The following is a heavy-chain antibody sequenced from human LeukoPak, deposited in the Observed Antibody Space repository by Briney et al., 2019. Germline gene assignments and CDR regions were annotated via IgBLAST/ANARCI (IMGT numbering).Heavy chain of an antibody. CDR1: GFTFSSYA. CDR2: IRESGVIT. Sequence: GGSLRLSCAASGFTFSSYALSWVRQAPGKGLEWISIIRESGVITYYADSVKGRFNISRDNSKNTLYLQMNSLRAEDTAVYYCAKVGRDVAAAGPYYFDYWGQGTLVTVSS. V-gene: IGHV3-23*01. D-gene: IGHD6-13*01. CDR3: AKVGRDVAAAGPYYFDY. J-gene: IGHJ4*02.